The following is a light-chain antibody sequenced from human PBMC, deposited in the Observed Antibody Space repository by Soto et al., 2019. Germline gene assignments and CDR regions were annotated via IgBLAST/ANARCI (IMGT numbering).Light chain of an antibody. Sequence: QSALTQPASVSGSPGQSITISCTGTSSDVGGYNYVSWYQHHPGKAPKLMICEVSNRPSGVSNRFSGSKSGNTASLTISGLQAEDEADYYCSSYTSSSTHVVFGGGTKLTVL. J-gene: IGLJ2*01. CDR3: SSYTSSSTHVV. CDR1: SSDVGGYNY. CDR2: EVS. V-gene: IGLV2-14*01.